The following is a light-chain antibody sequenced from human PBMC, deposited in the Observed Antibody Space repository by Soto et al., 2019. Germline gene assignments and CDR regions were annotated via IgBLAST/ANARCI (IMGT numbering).Light chain of an antibody. CDR2: DDR. Sequence: SYELTQPPSVSVAPGQTARIACGGDNIETKSVHWSQQKPGQAPVLVVYDDRDRPSGIPERFSGSNSGNAATLTIRRVEAGDEADYYCQVWDSTSAHVVFGGGTKLTVL. V-gene: IGLV3-21*02. CDR1: NIETKS. J-gene: IGLJ2*01. CDR3: QVWDSTSAHVV.